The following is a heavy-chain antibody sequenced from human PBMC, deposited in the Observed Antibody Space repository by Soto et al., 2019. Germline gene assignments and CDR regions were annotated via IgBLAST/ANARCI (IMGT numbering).Heavy chain of an antibody. Sequence: QVQLVQSEAEVKKPGSSVKVSCKASGGTFNTYAISWVRQAPGEGLEGMGGIIPVSGTINYAQKFQDRLKIMADESTSTAYMELRSLRSEDTAVYYCVRAESSYYYYYYGMDVWGQGTTVTVSS. D-gene: IGHD2-2*01. V-gene: IGHV1-69*01. CDR3: VRAESSYYYYYYGMDV. J-gene: IGHJ6*02. CDR1: GGTFNTYA. CDR2: IIPVSGTI.